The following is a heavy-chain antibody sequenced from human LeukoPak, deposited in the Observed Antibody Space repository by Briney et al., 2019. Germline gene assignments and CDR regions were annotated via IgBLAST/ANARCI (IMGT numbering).Heavy chain of an antibody. CDR2: ISRGGSTI. D-gene: IGHD3-3*01. CDR3: ARDFGDYDGDHDY. V-gene: IGHV3-11*04. Sequence: GGSLRLSCAASGFTFSDYYMSWIRQAPGKGLEWISYISRGGSTIYHADSVKGRFTISRDNAKNSLYLQMNSLRAEDTAVYYCARDFGDYDGDHDYWGQGTLVTVSS. CDR1: GFTFSDYY. J-gene: IGHJ4*02.